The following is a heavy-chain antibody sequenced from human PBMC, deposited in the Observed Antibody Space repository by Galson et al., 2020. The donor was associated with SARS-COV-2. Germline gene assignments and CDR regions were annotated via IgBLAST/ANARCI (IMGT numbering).Heavy chain of an antibody. J-gene: IGHJ6*02. V-gene: IGHV3-33*01. Sequence: GESLKISCAASGFTFSSYGMHWVRPAPGKGLEWVAVIWYDGSNKYYADSVKGRFTISRDNSKNTLYLQMNSLRAEDTAVDYCARDSFGGSSSGWYHNRQPYYYYFYGMDVWGQGTTVTVSS. CDR1: GFTFSSYG. CDR3: ARDSFGGSSSGWYHNRQPYYYYFYGMDV. D-gene: IGHD6-13*01. CDR2: IWYDGSNK.